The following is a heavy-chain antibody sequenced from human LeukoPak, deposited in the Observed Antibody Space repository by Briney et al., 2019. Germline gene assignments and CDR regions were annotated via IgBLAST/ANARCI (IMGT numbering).Heavy chain of an antibody. CDR3: VWWSGTYPLYYLDY. D-gene: IGHD1-26*01. J-gene: IGHJ4*02. CDR2: ISSSSSTI. Sequence: GGSLRLSCAASGFTFSSYWMSWVRQAPGKGLVWVSYISSSSSTIYYADSVKGRFTISRDNAKNSLYLQMNSLRAEDTAVYYCVWWSGTYPLYYLDYWGQGTPVTVSS. CDR1: GFTFSSYW. V-gene: IGHV3-48*04.